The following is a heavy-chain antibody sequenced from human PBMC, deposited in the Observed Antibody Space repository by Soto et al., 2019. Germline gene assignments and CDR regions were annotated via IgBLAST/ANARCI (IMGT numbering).Heavy chain of an antibody. CDR2: INHSGST. V-gene: IGHV4-34*01. J-gene: IGHJ4*02. D-gene: IGHD5-18*01. CDR1: GGSFSGYY. Sequence: QVQLQQWGAGLLKPSETLSLTCAVYGGSFSGYYWSWIRQPPGKGLEWIGEINHSGSTNYNPSLKSRVTLPXXTXKXPSSLKLSSVTAADTAVYYCARGRRGYSYGRTPFDYWGQGTLVTVSS. CDR3: ARGRRGYSYGRTPFDY.